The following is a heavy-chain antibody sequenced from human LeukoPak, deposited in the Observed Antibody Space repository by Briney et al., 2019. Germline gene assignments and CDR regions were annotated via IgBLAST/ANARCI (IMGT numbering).Heavy chain of an antibody. CDR1: GYTFTGYY. CDR3: ARELRNYYDSSGYSREPFYYYYGMDV. D-gene: IGHD3-22*01. J-gene: IGHJ6*02. V-gene: IGHV1-2*02. CDR2: INPNSGGT. Sequence: GASVKVSCKASGYTFTGYYMHWVRQAPGQGLEWMGWINPNSGGTNYAQKFQGRVTMTRDTSISTAYMELSRLRSDDTAVYYCARELRNYYDSSGYSREPFYYYYGMDVWGQGTTVTVSS.